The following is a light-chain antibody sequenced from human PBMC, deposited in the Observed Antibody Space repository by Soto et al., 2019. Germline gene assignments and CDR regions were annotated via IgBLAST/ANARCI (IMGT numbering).Light chain of an antibody. V-gene: IGKV3-11*01. CDR3: QQFDDSVT. CDR2: DAS. J-gene: IGKJ5*01. CDR1: QSVSSY. Sequence: EIVLTQSPATLSLSPGERATLSCRASQSVSSYLAWYQQKPGQAPRLLIYDASNRATGIPARFSGSGSGTDFTLTISRLEPEDSAVYYCQQFDDSVTFGQGTRLEVK.